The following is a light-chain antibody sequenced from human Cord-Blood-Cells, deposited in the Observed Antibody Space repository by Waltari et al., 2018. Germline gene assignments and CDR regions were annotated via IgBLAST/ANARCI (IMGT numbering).Light chain of an antibody. CDR2: WAS. V-gene: IGKV4-1*01. CDR3: QQYYSTPQT. CDR1: QSVLYSSNNKNY. Sequence: DIVMTQSPDSLAVSLGERATINCKYSQSVLYSSNNKNYLAWYQPKPGQPPKLLIYWASTREAVVPDRFSVSGSGTDFTLTISSLQAEDVAVYYCQQYYSTPQTFGQGTKVEIK. J-gene: IGKJ1*01.